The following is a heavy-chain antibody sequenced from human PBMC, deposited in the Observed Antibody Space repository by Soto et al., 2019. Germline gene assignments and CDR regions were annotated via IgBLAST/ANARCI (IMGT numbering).Heavy chain of an antibody. CDR2: ISSSGSNI. V-gene: IGHV3-23*01. J-gene: IGHJ6*04. Sequence: GGSLRLSCAASGFTFSSYAMSWVRQAPGKGLEWVSAISSSGSNIYYADSVKGRFTISRDNAKNTLYLQMNSLRAEDTAVYYSARDLNTMVGGVITKYYYYGRDVGGKGTTVTVSS. CDR1: GFTFSSYA. CDR3: ARDLNTMVGGVITKYYYYGRDV. D-gene: IGHD3-10*01.